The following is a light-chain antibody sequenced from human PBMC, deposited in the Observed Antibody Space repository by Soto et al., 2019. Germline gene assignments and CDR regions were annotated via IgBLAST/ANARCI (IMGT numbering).Light chain of an antibody. V-gene: IGKV2-28*01. CDR2: LGL. Sequence: DIVMTQSPLSLPVTPGEPASISCRSSQSLLHSNGYNYLDWYLQKPGQSPQLLIYLGLNRASGVPDRFSGSGSGTDFTLKISRVEAEDVGVYYCMQALQTPLTFGPGTKVDIK. J-gene: IGKJ3*01. CDR3: MQALQTPLT. CDR1: QSLLHSNGYNY.